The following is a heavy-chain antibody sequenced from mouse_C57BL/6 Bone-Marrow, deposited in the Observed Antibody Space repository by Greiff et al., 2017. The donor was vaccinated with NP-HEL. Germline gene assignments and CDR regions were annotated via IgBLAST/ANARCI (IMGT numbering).Heavy chain of an antibody. Sequence: QVQLKESGAELARPGASVKLSCKASGYTFTSYGISWVKQRTGQGLEWIGEIYPRSGNTYYNEKFKGKATLTADKSSSTAYMELRSLTSEDSAVYFCARALYGNWSYWYFDVWGTGTTVTVSS. CDR1: GYTFTSYG. V-gene: IGHV1-81*01. CDR2: IYPRSGNT. J-gene: IGHJ1*03. CDR3: ARALYGNWSYWYFDV. D-gene: IGHD2-1*01.